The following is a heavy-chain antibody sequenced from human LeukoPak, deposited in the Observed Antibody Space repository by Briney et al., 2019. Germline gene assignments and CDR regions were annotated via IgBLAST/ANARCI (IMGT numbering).Heavy chain of an antibody. CDR3: ARGVGSGWYYYYYGMDV. V-gene: IGHV1-8*01. CDR2: MNPNSGNT. Sequence: ASVKVSCKASGHTFTSYDINWVRQATGQGLEWMGWMNPNSGNTGYAQKFQGRVTMTRNTSISTAYMELSSLRSEDTAVYYCARGVGSGWYYYYYGMDVWGQGTTVTVSS. CDR1: GHTFTSYD. D-gene: IGHD6-19*01. J-gene: IGHJ6*02.